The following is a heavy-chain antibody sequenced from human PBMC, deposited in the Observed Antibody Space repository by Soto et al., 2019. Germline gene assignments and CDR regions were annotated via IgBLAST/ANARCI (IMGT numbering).Heavy chain of an antibody. D-gene: IGHD6-13*01. V-gene: IGHV3-33*01. CDR3: ARGGYRNSWGPTAY. CDR2: IWYDGSNK. Sequence: QVQLVESGGGVVQPGRSLRLSCAASGFTFSSYGIHWVRQAPGKRLEWVAVIWYDGSNKYYADSVKGRFTISRDDSKNTLYLTMNTLRAVDMAVYYCARGGYRNSWGPTAYWGQGTLVTVSS. J-gene: IGHJ4*02. CDR1: GFTFSSYG.